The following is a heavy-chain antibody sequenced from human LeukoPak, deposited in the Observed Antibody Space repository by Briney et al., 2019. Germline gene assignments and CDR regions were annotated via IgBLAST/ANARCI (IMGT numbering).Heavy chain of an antibody. J-gene: IGHJ4*02. D-gene: IGHD3-9*01. V-gene: IGHV3-30*18. CDR3: VKSVSTGLGVIDF. CDR1: GFAFSSCG. Sequence: GRSLRLSCAASGFAFSSCGMHWVRQAPGKGLEWVAFISFDGSNKYSADSVKGRFTISRDNFKNTLFLQMNTLRAEDTAIYYCVKSVSTGLGVIDFWGQGTLVTVSS. CDR2: ISFDGSNK.